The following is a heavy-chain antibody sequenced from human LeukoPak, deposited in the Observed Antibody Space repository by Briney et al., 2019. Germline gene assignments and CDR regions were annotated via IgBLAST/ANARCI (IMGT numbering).Heavy chain of an antibody. CDR2: IWYDGGNK. V-gene: IGHV3-33*01. D-gene: IGHD6-19*01. Sequence: GGSLRLSCAASGFTFSSYGMHWVRQAPGKGLEWVAVIWYDGGNKYYADSVKGRFTISRDNSKNTLYLQMNSLRAEDTAVYYCARDRQWLVYGMDVWGQGTTVTVSS. CDR3: ARDRQWLVYGMDV. J-gene: IGHJ6*02. CDR1: GFTFSSYG.